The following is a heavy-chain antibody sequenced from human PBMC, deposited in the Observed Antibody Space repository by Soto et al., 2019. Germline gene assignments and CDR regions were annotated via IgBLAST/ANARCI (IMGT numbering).Heavy chain of an antibody. CDR1: GASLSRGGYY. CDR3: ARERNVAAVPSHFDY. CDR2: IYYRGHT. J-gene: IGHJ4*02. D-gene: IGHD6-19*01. V-gene: IGHV4-31*03. Sequence: SETLSLTCTVSGASLSRGGYYWSWIRQHPGKGLEWIGYIYYRGHTYNNPSLDSRVTISVDTSENQFSLKLSSVTAADTAVYYCARERNVAAVPSHFDYWGQGTLVTVSS.